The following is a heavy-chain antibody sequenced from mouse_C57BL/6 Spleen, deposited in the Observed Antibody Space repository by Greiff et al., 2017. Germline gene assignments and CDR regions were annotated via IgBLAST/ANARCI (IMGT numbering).Heavy chain of an antibody. CDR3: ARAYDYDDPRFAY. CDR1: GFSLSTFGMG. J-gene: IGHJ3*01. D-gene: IGHD2-4*01. V-gene: IGHV8-8*01. Sequence: LKESGPGILQPSQTLSLTCSFSGFSLSTFGMGVGWIRQPSGKGLEWLAHIWWDDDKYYNPALKSRLTISKDTSKNQVFLKIANVDTADTATYYCARAYDYDDPRFAYWGQGTLVTVSA. CDR2: IWWDDDK.